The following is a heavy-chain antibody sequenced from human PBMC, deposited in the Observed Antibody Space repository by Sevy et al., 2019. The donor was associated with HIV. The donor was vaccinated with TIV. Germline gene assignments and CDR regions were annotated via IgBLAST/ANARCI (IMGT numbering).Heavy chain of an antibody. Sequence: GGSLRLSCAASGFTFNTYAMHWVRQAPGKGLDWLTFISYDGGNKYYADSVKGRFTISGDNSKGMVYLQMNSLRAEDTGLYYCASAPQGGSDVISPPDYWGQGTLVTVSS. CDR1: GFTFNTYA. CDR3: ASAPQGGSDVISPPDY. D-gene: IGHD3-16*02. CDR2: ISYDGGNK. J-gene: IGHJ4*02. V-gene: IGHV3-30-3*01.